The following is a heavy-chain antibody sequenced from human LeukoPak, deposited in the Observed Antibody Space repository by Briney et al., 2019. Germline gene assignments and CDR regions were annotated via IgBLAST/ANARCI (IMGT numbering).Heavy chain of an antibody. D-gene: IGHD3-22*01. CDR1: GFTFSSYA. V-gene: IGHV3-23*01. CDR3: AKGSYYDSSGSFYFDS. Sequence: GRSLRLSCAASGFTFSSYAMSWVRQAPGKGLEWVSGISGSGDNTYYADSVKGRFTISRDNSKNTLYVQVNSLGTEDTAAYYCAKGSYYDSSGSFYFDSWGQGTLVTVSS. J-gene: IGHJ4*02. CDR2: ISGSGDNT.